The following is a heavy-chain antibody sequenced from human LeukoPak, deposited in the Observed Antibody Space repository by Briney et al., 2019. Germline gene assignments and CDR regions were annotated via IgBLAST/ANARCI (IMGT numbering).Heavy chain of an antibody. Sequence: SETLSLTCTVSGGSISSSSYYWGWIRQSPGKGLEWIGSIYYSGSTYYNPSLKRRVTISVDTSNNQFSLRLSSVTAAATAVYYCARRDMIPFAEAFDYWGQGTLVTVSS. CDR3: ARRDMIPFAEAFDY. CDR2: IYYSGST. J-gene: IGHJ4*02. V-gene: IGHV4-39*01. D-gene: IGHD3-16*01. CDR1: GGSISSSSYY.